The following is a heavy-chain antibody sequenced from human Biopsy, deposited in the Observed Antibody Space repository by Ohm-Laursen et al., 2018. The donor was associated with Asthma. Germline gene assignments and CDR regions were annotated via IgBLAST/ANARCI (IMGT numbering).Heavy chain of an antibody. CDR3: AKDFRGIAVAGDRGFDY. V-gene: IGHV3-23*01. CDR1: GFTFSSSA. Sequence: SLRLSCAASGFTFSSSAMSWVRQAPGKGLERDSAITGSGGTTYYADSVRGRFTISRDNSKSTLFLQMDSLSAEDTAVYYCAKDFRGIAVAGDRGFDYWGRGTLVTVSS. J-gene: IGHJ4*02. CDR2: ITGSGGTT. D-gene: IGHD6-19*01.